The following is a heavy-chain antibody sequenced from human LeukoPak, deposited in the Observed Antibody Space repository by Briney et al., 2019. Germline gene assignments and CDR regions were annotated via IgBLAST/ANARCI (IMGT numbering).Heavy chain of an antibody. CDR1: GGSISSGGYY. D-gene: IGHD3-3*01. CDR3: ARGVTIFGVAENWFDP. V-gene: IGHV4-31*03. CDR2: IYYSGST. Sequence: PSGTLSLTCTVSGGSISSGGYYWSWIRQHPGKGLEWIGYIYYSGSTYYNPSLKSRVTISVDTSKNQFSLKLSSVTAADTAVYYCARGVTIFGVAENWFDPWGQGTLVTVSS. J-gene: IGHJ5*02.